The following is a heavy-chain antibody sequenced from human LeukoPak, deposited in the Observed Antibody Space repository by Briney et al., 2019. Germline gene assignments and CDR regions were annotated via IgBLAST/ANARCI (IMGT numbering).Heavy chain of an antibody. CDR1: GFTFSSYS. CDR3: ARQLNSRYSSSSVEAVAGDPDY. J-gene: IGHJ4*02. D-gene: IGHD6-6*01. V-gene: IGHV3-21*01. CDR2: ISDDSIHI. Sequence: GGSPRLSCAAAGFTFSSYSMNWVRQAPGRGLEWVSSISDDSIHIYYADSVRGRFTISRDNAKSSLFLQMNSLRAEDTAVYYCARQLNSRYSSSSVEAVAGDPDYWGQGTLVTVSS.